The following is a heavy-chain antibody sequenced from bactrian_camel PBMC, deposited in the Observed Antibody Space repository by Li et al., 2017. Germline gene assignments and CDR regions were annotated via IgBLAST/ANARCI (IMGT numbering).Heavy chain of an antibody. CDR2: INSAGST. CDR1: GYTVSGYC. V-gene: IGHV3S53*01. CDR3: TADRPSFGLLCGIWSARYNY. J-gene: IGHJ4*01. Sequence: QLVESGGGSEQAGGSLRLSCAASGYTVSGYCMGWFRQAPGKEREGVAGINSAGSTRYADSVKGRFTVSHVNANNTLHLQMNSLKPEDTAVYYCTADRPSFGLLCGIWSARYNYWGQGTQVTVS. D-gene: IGHD1*01.